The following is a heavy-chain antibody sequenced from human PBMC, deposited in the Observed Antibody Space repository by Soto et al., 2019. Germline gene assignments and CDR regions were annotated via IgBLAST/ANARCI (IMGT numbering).Heavy chain of an antibody. CDR1: GYTFTSYG. D-gene: IGHD3-3*01. CDR2: IRGYNCKT. CDR3: ARGDSPYITIFGVVLAADLKPKQYYYGMDV. V-gene: IGHV1-18*01. J-gene: IGHJ6*02. Sequence: ASVKVSCRASGYTFTSYGISWVRQAPGQGLEGMGWIRGYNCKTNYAQKLQGRVTMTTDTSTSTAYMELRSLRSDDTAVYYCARGDSPYITIFGVVLAADLKPKQYYYGMDVWGQGTTVTVSS.